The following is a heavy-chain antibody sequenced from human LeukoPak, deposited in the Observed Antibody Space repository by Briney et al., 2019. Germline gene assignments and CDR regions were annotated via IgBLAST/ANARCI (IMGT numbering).Heavy chain of an antibody. D-gene: IGHD2-2*01. Sequence: ASVKVSCKASGGTFSSYAISWVRQAPGQGLEWMGGIIPIFGTANYAQKFQGRVTITADESTSTAYMELSSLRSEDTAVYYCARDRFAMGNGDFDYWGQGTLVTVSS. CDR2: IIPIFGTA. V-gene: IGHV1-69*13. CDR3: ARDRFAMGNGDFDY. CDR1: GGTFSSYA. J-gene: IGHJ4*02.